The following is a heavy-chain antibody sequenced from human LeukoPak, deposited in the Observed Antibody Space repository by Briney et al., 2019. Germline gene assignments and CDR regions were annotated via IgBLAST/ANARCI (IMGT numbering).Heavy chain of an antibody. CDR3: ATDLAMVRGVIGGDY. J-gene: IGHJ4*02. CDR1: GYTLTQLS. V-gene: IGHV1-24*01. Sequence: ASVKVSCKVSGYTLTQLSMHWVRQAPGKGLEWMGGFDPEDGETIYAQKFQGRVTITEDTSTDTAYMELSSLTSADTAVYYCATDLAMVRGVIGGDYWGQGTLVTVSS. D-gene: IGHD3-10*01. CDR2: FDPEDGET.